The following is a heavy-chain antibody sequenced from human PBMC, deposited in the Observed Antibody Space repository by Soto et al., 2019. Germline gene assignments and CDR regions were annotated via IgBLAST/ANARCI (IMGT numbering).Heavy chain of an antibody. Sequence: VASVKVSCKASGYTFTSYDINWARQATGQGLEWMGWMKPNSGNTGYAQKFQGRVTMTRNTYISTAYMELSSMRSEHTAVYYCTRLYDFWSGYYYYYYMDVWGKGTTVTVSS. CDR1: GYTFTSYD. V-gene: IGHV1-8*01. J-gene: IGHJ6*03. CDR3: TRLYDFWSGYYYYYYMDV. D-gene: IGHD3-3*01. CDR2: MKPNSGNT.